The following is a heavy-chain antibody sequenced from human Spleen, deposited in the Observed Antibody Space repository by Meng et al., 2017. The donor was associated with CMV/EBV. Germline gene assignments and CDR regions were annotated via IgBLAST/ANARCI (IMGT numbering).Heavy chain of an antibody. Sequence: SGGTLYSYAINWVRQAPGQGLEWMAAILPIFGTTNYAQNLQGRVTLTTDESTTTAYMELNSLRSEDTAVYYCARGSTLVSTGSKFDYWGQGTLVTVSS. CDR2: ILPIFGTT. D-gene: IGHD1-1*01. J-gene: IGHJ4*01. CDR1: GGTLYSYA. CDR3: ARGSTLVSTGSKFDY. V-gene: IGHV1-69*05.